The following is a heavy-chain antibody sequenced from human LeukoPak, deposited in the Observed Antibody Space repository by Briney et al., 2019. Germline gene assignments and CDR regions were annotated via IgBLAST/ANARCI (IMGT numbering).Heavy chain of an antibody. CDR2: VNPKSGAT. V-gene: IGHV1-2*02. J-gene: IGHJ5*02. D-gene: IGHD4/OR15-4a*01. Sequence: ASVRVSCKTSGYTFTDYYLHWLRQAPGQGLEWMGWVNPKSGATNYAQGFQGRVTMTWQTSISTGNMELSSLRSDDTAVYYCARAYEYGWFDPWGQGTLVTVSS. CDR3: ARAYEYGWFDP. CDR1: GYTFTDYY.